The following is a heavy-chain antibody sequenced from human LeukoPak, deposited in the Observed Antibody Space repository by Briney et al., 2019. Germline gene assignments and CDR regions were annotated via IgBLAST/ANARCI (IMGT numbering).Heavy chain of an antibody. CDR2: ISRSGSTR. CDR1: GFTFSDYY. J-gene: IGHJ3*02. V-gene: IGHV3-11*01. D-gene: IGHD3-22*01. Sequence: GGSLRLSCAASGFTFSDYYMSWIRQAPGKGLEWVSHISRSGSTRYYADSLKGRFTISRDNAKNSLYLQMNSLRAEDTAVYYCARTAYYNDSSGYDDAFDIWGQGTMVTVSS. CDR3: ARTAYYNDSSGYDDAFDI.